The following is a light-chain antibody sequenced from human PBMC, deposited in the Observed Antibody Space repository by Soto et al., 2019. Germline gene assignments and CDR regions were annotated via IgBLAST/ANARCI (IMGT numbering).Light chain of an antibody. CDR2: DAS. CDR1: QDINNY. Sequence: DIQMTQSPSSLSASVGDRVTITCQASQDINNYLIWYQHKPGKAPKLLIYDASTLGTGVSSRFSGGGSGTPFTFTISSLQPEDIATYYCQQFDSVPCTFGQGTKLELK. CDR3: QQFDSVPCT. V-gene: IGKV1-33*01. J-gene: IGKJ2*02.